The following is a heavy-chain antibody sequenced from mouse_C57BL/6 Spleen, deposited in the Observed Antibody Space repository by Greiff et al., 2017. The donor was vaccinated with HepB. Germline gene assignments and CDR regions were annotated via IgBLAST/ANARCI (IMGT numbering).Heavy chain of an antibody. Sequence: VQLQQSGPGMVKPSQSLSLTCTVTGYSITSGYDWHWIRHFPGNKLEWMGYISYSGSTNYNPSLKSRISITHDTSKNHFFLKLNSVTTEDTATYYCARENGYDGAWFAYWGQGTLVTVSA. V-gene: IGHV3-1*01. D-gene: IGHD2-2*01. CDR1: GYSITSGYD. CDR2: ISYSGST. CDR3: ARENGYDGAWFAY. J-gene: IGHJ3*01.